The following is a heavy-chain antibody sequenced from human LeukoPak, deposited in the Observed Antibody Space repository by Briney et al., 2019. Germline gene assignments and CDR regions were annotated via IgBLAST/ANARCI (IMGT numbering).Heavy chain of an antibody. Sequence: GGALRLSCADSGVTFSIDRMNWGRQAPGKGLERGSSISSGSSHIYYADSVKGRFTISRDKAKNSLYLQMTSLRAEDPAVYYCASDPDGSEVSFDYWGQGTLVTVSS. J-gene: IGHJ4*02. CDR3: ASDPDGSEVSFDY. V-gene: IGHV3-21*01. D-gene: IGHD5-24*01. CDR1: GVTFSIDR. CDR2: ISSGSSHI.